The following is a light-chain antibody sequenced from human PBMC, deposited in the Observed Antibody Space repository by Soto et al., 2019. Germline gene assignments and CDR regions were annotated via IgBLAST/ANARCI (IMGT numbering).Light chain of an antibody. CDR2: DVN. V-gene: IGLV2-23*02. Sequence: QSALTQPASVSGSPGQSITISCTGSSSDVGSYNLVSWYQHHPGKAPKLMIYDVNKRPSGVSNRFSGSKSGNTASLTISGVQAEDEADYYCCSYAGSSTVVFVGGTKLTVL. CDR3: CSYAGSSTVV. J-gene: IGLJ2*01. CDR1: SSDVGSYNL.